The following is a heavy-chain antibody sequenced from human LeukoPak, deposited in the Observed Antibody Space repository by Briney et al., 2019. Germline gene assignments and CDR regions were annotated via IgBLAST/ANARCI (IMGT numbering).Heavy chain of an antibody. Sequence: GGSLRLSCAASGLTFSTFGMNWVRQAPDKGLEWVAFIQYDDSIEYYADSVKGRFTISRDNSKNTLYLQMNSLRGDDTAVYYCAKDQGVVGSYDYWGHGTLVTVSS. CDR2: IQYDDSIE. CDR3: AKDQGVVGSYDY. V-gene: IGHV3-30*02. CDR1: GLTFSTFG. J-gene: IGHJ4*01. D-gene: IGHD3-10*01.